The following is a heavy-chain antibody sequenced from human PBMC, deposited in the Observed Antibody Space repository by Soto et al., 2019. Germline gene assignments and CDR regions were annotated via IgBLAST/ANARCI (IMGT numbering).Heavy chain of an antibody. V-gene: IGHV1-2*02. CDR3: ARDFPLLTIFAPFSPPGAFDI. Sequence: ASVKVSCKASGYTFTGYYMHWVRQAPGQGLEWMGWINPNSGGTNYAQKFQGRVTMTRDTSISTAYMELSRLRSDDTAVYYCARDFPLLTIFAPFSPPGAFDIWGQGTMVTVSS. CDR2: INPNSGGT. CDR1: GYTFTGYY. D-gene: IGHD3-3*01. J-gene: IGHJ3*02.